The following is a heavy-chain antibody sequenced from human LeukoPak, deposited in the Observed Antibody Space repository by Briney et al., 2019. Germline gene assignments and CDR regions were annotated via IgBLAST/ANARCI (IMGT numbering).Heavy chain of an antibody. D-gene: IGHD2/OR15-2a*01. CDR3: ARPSPPLVT. J-gene: IGHJ3*01. Sequence: SETLSLTCAVYGGSFSTYYWNWIRQPPGKGLEWIGEINHSGSTNYNPSLKTRVTISIDTSKNQLSLKLSSVTAADTAVYYCARPSPPLVTWGQGTMVTVSS. CDR1: GGSFSTYY. V-gene: IGHV4-34*01. CDR2: INHSGST.